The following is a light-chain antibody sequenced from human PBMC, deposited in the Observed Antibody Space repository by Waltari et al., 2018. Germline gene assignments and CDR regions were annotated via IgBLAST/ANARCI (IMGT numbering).Light chain of an antibody. Sequence: QSVVTQQPSMSGTPGQRVTISCSGSYSNIGSNTVKWYQQLPETAPKLLIYSSDRRPSGVPDRFSGSKSGTSASLGISGLQSEDEADYYCATWDDSLNGHMVFGGGTKVTVL. J-gene: IGLJ2*01. V-gene: IGLV1-44*01. CDR3: ATWDDSLNGHMV. CDR2: SSD. CDR1: YSNIGSNT.